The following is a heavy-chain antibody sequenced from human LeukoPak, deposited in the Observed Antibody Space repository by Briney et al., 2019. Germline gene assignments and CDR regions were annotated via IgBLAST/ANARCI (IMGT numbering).Heavy chain of an antibody. CDR3: AKSIRRITIFGVVIIPPFDY. D-gene: IGHD3-3*01. Sequence: GGSLRLSCAASGFTFSSYAMSWVRQAPGKGLEWVSAISGSGGSTYYADSVKGRFTISGDNSKNTLHLQMNSLRAEDTAVYYCAKSIRRITIFGVVIIPPFDYWGQGTLVTVSS. CDR2: ISGSGGST. V-gene: IGHV3-23*01. CDR1: GFTFSSYA. J-gene: IGHJ4*02.